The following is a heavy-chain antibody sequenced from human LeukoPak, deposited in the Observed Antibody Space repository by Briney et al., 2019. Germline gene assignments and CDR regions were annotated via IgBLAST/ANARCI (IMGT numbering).Heavy chain of an antibody. V-gene: IGHV4-59*12. Sequence: PSEILSLTCTVSGGSITSYYWSWIRQPPGKGLEWIGYISYSGSTNYNPSLKSRVTISLDTSKNQFSLKLSSVTAADTAVYYCARERLKTTSNWFDPWGQGTLVTVSS. CDR2: ISYSGST. J-gene: IGHJ5*02. D-gene: IGHD1-1*01. CDR3: ARERLKTTSNWFDP. CDR1: GGSITSYY.